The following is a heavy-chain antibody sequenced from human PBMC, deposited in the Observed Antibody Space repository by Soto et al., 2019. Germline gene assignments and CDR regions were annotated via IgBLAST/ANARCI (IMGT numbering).Heavy chain of an antibody. J-gene: IGHJ4*02. CDR2: ISAYNGNT. Sequence: GSVKVCGNASGYPFTSYGISWVRQAPGQGLEWMGWISAYNGNTNYAQKLQGRVTMTTDTSTSTAYMELRSLRSDDTAVYYCARDRGGIAARPGYWGQGTMVTVSS. V-gene: IGHV1-18*04. D-gene: IGHD6-6*01. CDR3: ARDRGGIAARPGY. CDR1: GYPFTSYG.